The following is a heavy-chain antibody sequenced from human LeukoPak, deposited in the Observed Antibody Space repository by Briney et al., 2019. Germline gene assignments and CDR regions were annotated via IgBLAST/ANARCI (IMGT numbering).Heavy chain of an antibody. CDR3: ATPPGGDFYFDY. J-gene: IGHJ4*02. V-gene: IGHV3-23*01. Sequence: GGSLRLSCAASGFTFSSYAMSGVGQAPGKGLEGVSATSGSGGSTYYADSVKGRFTISRDNSKNTLYLQMNSLRAEDTAVYYCATPPGGDFYFDYWGQGTLVTVSS. CDR2: TSGSGGST. CDR1: GFTFSSYA. D-gene: IGHD2-21*02.